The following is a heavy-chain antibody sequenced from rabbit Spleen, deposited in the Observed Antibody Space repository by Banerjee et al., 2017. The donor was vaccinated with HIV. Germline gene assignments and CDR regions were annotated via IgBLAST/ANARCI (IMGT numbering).Heavy chain of an antibody. CDR1: GFSFSGSYD. CDR2: TDTGSDST. Sequence: QSLEESGGGLVQPGASLTLTCTASGFSFSGSYDMCWVRQAPGKGLEWIGYTDTGSDSTYYANWAKGRFTISKTSSTTVTLQMTSLTAADTATYFCARDNNGDGGYAFNLWGPGTLVTVS. CDR3: ARDNNGDGGYAFNL. V-gene: IGHV1S40*01. D-gene: IGHD6-1*01. J-gene: IGHJ4*01.